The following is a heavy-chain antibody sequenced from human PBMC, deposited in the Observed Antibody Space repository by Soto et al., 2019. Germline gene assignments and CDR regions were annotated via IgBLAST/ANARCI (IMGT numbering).Heavy chain of an antibody. Sequence: ASVKVSCKASGYTFTSYAMHWVRQAPGQRLEWMGWINAGNGNTKYSQKFQGRVTITRDTSASTAYMELSSLRSEDTAVYYCARVGLAAAGWFDPWGQGTLVTVSS. CDR3: ARVGLAAAGWFDP. V-gene: IGHV1-3*01. J-gene: IGHJ5*02. D-gene: IGHD6-13*01. CDR1: GYTFTSYA. CDR2: INAGNGNT.